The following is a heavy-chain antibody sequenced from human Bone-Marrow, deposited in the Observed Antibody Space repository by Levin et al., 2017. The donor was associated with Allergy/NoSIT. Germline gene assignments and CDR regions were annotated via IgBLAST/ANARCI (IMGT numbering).Heavy chain of an antibody. D-gene: IGHD2-2*02. V-gene: IGHV3-21*01. CDR1: GFTFSSYS. Sequence: GGSLRLSCAASGFTFSSYSMNWVRQAPGKGLEWVSSISSSSSYIYYADSVKGRFTISRDNAKNSLYLQMNSLRAEDTAVYYCARDDGSLTPQNCSSTSCYKDYYYYYGMDVWGQGTTVTVSS. CDR3: ARDDGSLTPQNCSSTSCYKDYYYYYGMDV. J-gene: IGHJ6*02. CDR2: ISSSSSYI.